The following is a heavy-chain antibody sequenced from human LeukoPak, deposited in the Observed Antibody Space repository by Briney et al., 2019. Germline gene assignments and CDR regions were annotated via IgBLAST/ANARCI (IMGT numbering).Heavy chain of an antibody. Sequence: AEALKIPSHAAGCSFTNYWIVCVRRMPGKSRVWMGIIYPGDSDTKYSPSFQGQVTMSADKSIRTAYLQWSRLKASDTEMYYCARRELTPKRFFDYWGQGTLVTVSS. CDR1: GCSFTNYW. D-gene: IGHD4-23*01. J-gene: IGHJ4*02. V-gene: IGHV5-51*01. CDR3: ARRELTPKRFFDY. CDR2: IYPGDSDT.